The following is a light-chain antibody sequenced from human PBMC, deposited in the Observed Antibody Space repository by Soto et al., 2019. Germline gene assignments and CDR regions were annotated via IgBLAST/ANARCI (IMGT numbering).Light chain of an antibody. V-gene: IGKV4-1*01. J-gene: IGKJ1*01. Sequence: DIVMTQSPDSLAVSLGERATINCKSSQRVLYSSSDKNYLAWYQQKPGQPPKLLIYWASTRESGVPDRFSGSGSGTDSTLTISSLQAEDVAVYYYQQYCSSPLTFGQGTKVEIK. CDR3: QQYCSSPLT. CDR2: WAS. CDR1: QRVLYSSSDKNY.